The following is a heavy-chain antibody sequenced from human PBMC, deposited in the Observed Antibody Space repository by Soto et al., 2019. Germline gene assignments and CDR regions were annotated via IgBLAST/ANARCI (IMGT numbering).Heavy chain of an antibody. CDR2: IYYSGST. V-gene: IGHV4-39*01. CDR3: ARHRRYGDYPYYYYYMDV. D-gene: IGHD4-17*01. CDR1: GGSISSSIYY. Sequence: SETLSLTCTVAGGSISSSIYYWGWIRQPPGKGLEWTGSIYYSGSTYYNPPLKSRVTISVDTSKNQFSLKLSSVTAADTAAYYCARHRRYGDYPYYYYYMDVWGKGTTITVSS. J-gene: IGHJ6*03.